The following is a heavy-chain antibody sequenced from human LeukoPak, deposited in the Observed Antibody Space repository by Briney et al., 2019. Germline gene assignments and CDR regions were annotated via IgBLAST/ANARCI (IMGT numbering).Heavy chain of an antibody. D-gene: IGHD6-19*01. CDR2: IKQDGSEK. CDR1: GFSFSSYW. Sequence: GGSLRLSCAASGFSFSSYWMSWVRQAPGKGLEWVANIKQDGSEKYYVDSVKGRFTISRDNAKNSLYLQMNSLRDEDTAVYYCAAGYSSGWVNWFDPWGQGTLVTVSS. V-gene: IGHV3-7*02. CDR3: AAGYSSGWVNWFDP. J-gene: IGHJ5*02.